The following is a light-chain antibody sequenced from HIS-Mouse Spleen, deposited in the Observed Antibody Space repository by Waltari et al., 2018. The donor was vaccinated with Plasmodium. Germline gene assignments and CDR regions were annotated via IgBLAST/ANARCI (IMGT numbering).Light chain of an antibody. CDR3: KQYNSYWT. CDR1: QRISSW. J-gene: IGKJ1*01. CDR2: KAS. Sequence: DIQMTQSPSTLSASVGDRVTITFRASQRISSWLAWYHQKPGKAAKRLIYKASSLESGVPSRFGGSGSGTEFTLTICSPQTDDCATYYCKQYNSYWTFGQGTKVEIK. V-gene: IGKV1-5*03.